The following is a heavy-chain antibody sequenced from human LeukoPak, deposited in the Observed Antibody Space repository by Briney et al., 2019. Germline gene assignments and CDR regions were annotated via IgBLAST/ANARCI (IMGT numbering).Heavy chain of an antibody. CDR3: AKADSVIPAAIGKDY. CDR1: GFTFSSYA. D-gene: IGHD2-2*01. Sequence: GGSLRLSCAASGFTFSSYAMSWVRQAPGKGLEWVSAISGSGGSTYYADSVKGRFTISRDNSKNTLYLQMNSLRVEDTAVYYCAKADSVIPAAIGKDYWGQGTLVTVSS. J-gene: IGHJ4*02. V-gene: IGHV3-23*01. CDR2: ISGSGGST.